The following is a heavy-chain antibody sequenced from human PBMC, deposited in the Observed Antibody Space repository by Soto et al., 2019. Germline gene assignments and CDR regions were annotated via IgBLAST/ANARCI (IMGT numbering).Heavy chain of an antibody. J-gene: IGHJ4*02. CDR1: GGSITSSGYY. Sequence: QVQLQESGPGLVKPSQTLSLTCTVSGGSITSSGYYWSWIRQHPGEGLEWIGFTSNSGSTSYNPSPNGRVPISVHTSSTQCSLNLKSVTAADTAVYYCARGGGSTKVDYWGQGTLVTVSP. V-gene: IGHV4-31*03. CDR3: ARGGGSTKVDY. CDR2: TSNSGST. D-gene: IGHD2-2*01.